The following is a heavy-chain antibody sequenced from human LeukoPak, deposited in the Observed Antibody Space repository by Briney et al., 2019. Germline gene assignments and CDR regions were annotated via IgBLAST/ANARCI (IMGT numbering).Heavy chain of an antibody. CDR2: INQDGSKK. CDR3: AKEGCSGGSCYNGMDV. D-gene: IGHD2-15*01. Sequence: PGGSLRLSCTASGFTISTYWMSWVRQAPGKGLEWVANINQDGSKKYYVDSVKGRFTISRDNSKNTLYLQMNSLRAEDTAVYYCAKEGCSGGSCYNGMDVWGQGTTVTVSS. J-gene: IGHJ6*02. CDR1: GFTISTYW. V-gene: IGHV3-7*03.